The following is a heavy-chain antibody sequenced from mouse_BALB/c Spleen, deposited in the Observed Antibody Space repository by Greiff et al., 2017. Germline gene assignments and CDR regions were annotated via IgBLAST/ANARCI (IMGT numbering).Heavy chain of an antibody. J-gene: IGHJ1*01. CDR2: ISYSGST. D-gene: IGHD1-1*01. Sequence: EVHLVESGPSLVKPSQTLSLTCSVTGDSITSGYWNWIRKFPGNKLEYMGYISYSGSTYYNPSLKSRISITRDTSKNQYYLQLNSVTTEDTATYYCARGGSTDWYFDVWGAGTTVTVSS. CDR3: ARGGSTDWYFDV. CDR1: GDSITSGY. V-gene: IGHV3-8*02.